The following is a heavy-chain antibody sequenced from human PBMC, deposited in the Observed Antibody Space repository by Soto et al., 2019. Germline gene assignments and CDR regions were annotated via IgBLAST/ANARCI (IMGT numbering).Heavy chain of an antibody. Sequence: ASVKVSCKASGYTFTGYYMHWVRQAPGQGLEWMGWINPNSGGTNYAQKFQGWVTMTRDTSISTAYMELSRLRSDDTAVYYCARAEGGYCSSTSCYDAFDIWGQGTMVTVSS. V-gene: IGHV1-2*04. CDR3: ARAEGGYCSSTSCYDAFDI. D-gene: IGHD2-2*01. CDR2: INPNSGGT. J-gene: IGHJ3*02. CDR1: GYTFTGYY.